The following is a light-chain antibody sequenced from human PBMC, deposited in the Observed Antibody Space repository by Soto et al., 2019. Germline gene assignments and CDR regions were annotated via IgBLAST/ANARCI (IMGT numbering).Light chain of an antibody. CDR1: SSDVGGYDF. V-gene: IGLV2-14*01. CDR3: TSYTSRSPYV. J-gene: IGLJ1*01. CDR2: EVT. Sequence: QSVLTQPASVSGSPGQSITISCTGTSSDVGGYDFVSWYQHHPGKAPKLLIFEVTNRPSGVSHRFSGSKSGNTASLTISGLQVEDEADYYCTSYTSRSPYVCGTGTKVTVL.